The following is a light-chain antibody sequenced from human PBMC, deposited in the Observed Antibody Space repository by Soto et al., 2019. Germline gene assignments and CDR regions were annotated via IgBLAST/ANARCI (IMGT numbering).Light chain of an antibody. J-gene: IGKJ1*01. Sequence: EIVLTQSPATLSLSPGVRATLSCRASQSIGLAIAWYQHKPGQAPRLLIFDASQRATGIPARFRGSGSGTDFTLSISSLEPEDFAVYYCQQYGSSPWTLGQGTKVDIK. CDR1: QSIGLA. CDR2: DAS. CDR3: QQYGSSPWT. V-gene: IGKV3-11*01.